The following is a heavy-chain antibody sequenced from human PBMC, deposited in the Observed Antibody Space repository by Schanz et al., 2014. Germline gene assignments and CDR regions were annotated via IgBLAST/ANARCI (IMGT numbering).Heavy chain of an antibody. D-gene: IGHD5-12*01. J-gene: IGHJ5*02. CDR2: IYHSGRT. CDR1: GDSITSIRW. V-gene: IGHV4-4*02. Sequence: QVQLQESGPGLVKPSGTLSLTCAVSGDSITSIRWWSWVRQPPGKGLEWIGEIYHSGRTNYDPSHKSRVTISMDNSNNQLSLKVSSVTAADTAIYYCARGDISGYNGGRMDTWGQGTLVTVSS. CDR3: ARGDISGYNGGRMDT.